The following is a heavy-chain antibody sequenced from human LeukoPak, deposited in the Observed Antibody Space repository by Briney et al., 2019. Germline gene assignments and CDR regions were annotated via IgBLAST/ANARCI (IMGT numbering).Heavy chain of an antibody. J-gene: IGHJ4*02. D-gene: IGHD2-21*02. CDR3: ARAGGRVVTAIDAY. Sequence: GASVNVSCKTSGYTFPNYGINWVRQAPGQGLEWMGRISAYNGNINYAQKFQGRVTMTTDTSTSTVYLELRSLRSDDTAIYYCARAGGRVVTAIDAYWGQGTLVTVSS. CDR2: ISAYNGNI. V-gene: IGHV1-18*01. CDR1: GYTFPNYG.